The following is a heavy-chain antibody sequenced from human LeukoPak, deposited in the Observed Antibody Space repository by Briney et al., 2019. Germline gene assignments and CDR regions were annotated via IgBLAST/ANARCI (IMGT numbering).Heavy chain of an antibody. CDR3: ARCIVYGMDV. CDR1: GFTSRSHS. Sequence: GGSLRLSCAASGFTSRSHSLDWVRQAPGKGLEWVSSITGAGSIQYADSVQGRFTISRDNAKNSLYLQMNSLRAEDTAVYYCARCIVYGMDVWGQGTTVTVSS. D-gene: IGHD3-16*02. J-gene: IGHJ6*02. V-gene: IGHV3-21*01. CDR2: ITGAGSI.